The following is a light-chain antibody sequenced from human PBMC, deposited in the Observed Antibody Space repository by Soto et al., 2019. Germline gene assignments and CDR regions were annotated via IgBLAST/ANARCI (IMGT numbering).Light chain of an antibody. CDR1: QSGISNF. CDR2: GAS. CDR3: QQYSSLWT. J-gene: IGKJ1*01. Sequence: EIVLAQSPGTLSLSPGESATLSCRASQSGISNFLAWYQQKPGQAPWLLIWGASNRAGGVPDRFSGSGSGTDFTLTISRLEPEDFAVYYCQQYSSLWTFGQGTKVEIK. V-gene: IGKV3-20*01.